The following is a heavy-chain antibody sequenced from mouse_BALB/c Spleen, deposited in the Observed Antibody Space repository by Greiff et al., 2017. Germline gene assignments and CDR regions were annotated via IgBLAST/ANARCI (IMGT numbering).Heavy chain of an antibody. CDR3: ARGPYYYGRGDYAMDY. Sequence: VQLQQTGPELVKPGASVKISCKASGYSFTDYIMLWVKQSHGKSLEWIGNINPYYGSTSYNLKFKGKATLTVDKSSSTAYMQLNSLTSEDSAVYYCARGPYYYGRGDYAMDYWGQGTSVTVSS. CDR2: INPYYGST. J-gene: IGHJ4*01. CDR1: GYSFTDYI. D-gene: IGHD1-1*01. V-gene: IGHV1-39*01.